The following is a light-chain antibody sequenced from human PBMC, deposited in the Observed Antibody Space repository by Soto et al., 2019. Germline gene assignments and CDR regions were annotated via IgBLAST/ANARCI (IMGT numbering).Light chain of an antibody. Sequence: QSALTQPASVSGSPGQSITISCTGTSSDVGGYNYVSWYQQHPGKAPKLVICEVSNRPSGVSNRFSGSKSGNTASLTISGLQAEDEADYFCSSYTSSSTLVVFGGGPKLTVL. CDR2: EVS. CDR1: SSDVGGYNY. CDR3: SSYTSSSTLVV. V-gene: IGLV2-14*01. J-gene: IGLJ2*01.